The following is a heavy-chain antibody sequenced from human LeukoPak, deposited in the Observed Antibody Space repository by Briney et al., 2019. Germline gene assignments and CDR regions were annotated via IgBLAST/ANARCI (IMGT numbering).Heavy chain of an antibody. CDR1: GFTFSNYG. V-gene: IGHV3-23*01. CDR3: AKGQWLAYFDY. CDR2: ISYSGDST. J-gene: IGHJ4*02. Sequence: GGSLRLSCAASGFTFSNYGMAWVRPVPGKGLVWLSAISYSGDSTYYSDSVKGRFTISRDNSKNTLYLQMNSLRAEDTAVYYYAKGQWLAYFDYWGQGTLVTVSS. D-gene: IGHD6-19*01.